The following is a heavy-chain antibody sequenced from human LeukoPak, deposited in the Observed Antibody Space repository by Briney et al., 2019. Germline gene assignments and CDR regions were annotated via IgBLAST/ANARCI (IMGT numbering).Heavy chain of an antibody. Sequence: PGGSLRLSCAASGFTFSSYAMNWVGQAPGKGLEWVAVMSYDGSNKYYADSVKGRFTISRDNSKNTLYLQMNSLRAEDTAVYYCARKKTFDYWGQGTLVTVSS. CDR1: GFTFSSYA. V-gene: IGHV3-30-3*01. J-gene: IGHJ4*02. CDR3: ARKKTFDY. CDR2: MSYDGSNK.